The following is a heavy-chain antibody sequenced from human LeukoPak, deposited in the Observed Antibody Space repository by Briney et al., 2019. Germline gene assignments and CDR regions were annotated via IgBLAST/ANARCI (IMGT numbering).Heavy chain of an antibody. CDR1: GFTVSSNY. D-gene: IGHD2-2*01. Sequence: GGSLRLSCAASGFTVSSNYMSWVRQAPGKGLEWVSVIYSCGSTYYADSVKGRFTISRDNSKNTLYLQMNSLRAEDTAVYYCAGDSYRSSTSCPPVRLYYYGMDVWGQGTTVTVSS. V-gene: IGHV3-66*03. CDR2: IYSCGST. J-gene: IGHJ6*02. CDR3: AGDSYRSSTSCPPVRLYYYGMDV.